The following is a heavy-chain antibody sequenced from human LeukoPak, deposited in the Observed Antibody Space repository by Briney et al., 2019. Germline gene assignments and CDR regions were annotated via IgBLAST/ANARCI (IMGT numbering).Heavy chain of an antibody. CDR3: ASGWEFDP. D-gene: IGHD6-19*01. J-gene: IGHJ5*02. V-gene: IGHV3-30*04. CDR2: ISYDGSNK. CDR1: AFTFSSYA. Sequence: PGGSLRLSCAASAFTFSSYAMHWVRQAPGKGLEWVAVISYDGSNKYYADTVKGRFTISRDNSKNTLYLQMNSLRAEDTAVYYCASGWEFDPWGQGTLVTVSS.